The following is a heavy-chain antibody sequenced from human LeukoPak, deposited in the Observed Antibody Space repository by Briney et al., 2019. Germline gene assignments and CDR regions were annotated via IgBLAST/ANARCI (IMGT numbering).Heavy chain of an antibody. J-gene: IGHJ4*02. CDR2: INHSGST. Sequence: PSETLSLTCAVYGGSFSGYYWSWIRQPPGKGLEWIGVINHSGSTNYNPSLKSRVTISVDTSKNQFSLTLSSVTAADTAVYYCATPGPYYYDSSGYYRWGQGTLVTVSS. D-gene: IGHD3-22*01. CDR1: GGSFSGYY. V-gene: IGHV4-34*01. CDR3: ATPGPYYYDSSGYYR.